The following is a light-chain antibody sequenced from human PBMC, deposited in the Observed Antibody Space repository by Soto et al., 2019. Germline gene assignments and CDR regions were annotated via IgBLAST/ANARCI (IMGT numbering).Light chain of an antibody. V-gene: IGKV1-5*03. Sequence: DVQMTQSPSARCGSVADRVTITWRASQSISSWLAWYQQKPGKAPKXXIYKAASLESGVPSRFSGSGSGTEFTLTISSLQPDDFATYYCQQYNYYSRTFGQGTKVDIK. CDR1: QSISSW. CDR2: KAA. CDR3: QQYNYYSRT. J-gene: IGKJ1*01.